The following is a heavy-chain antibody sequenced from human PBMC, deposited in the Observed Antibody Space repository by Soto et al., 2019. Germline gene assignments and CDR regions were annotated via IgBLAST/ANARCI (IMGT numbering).Heavy chain of an antibody. D-gene: IGHD5-12*01. J-gene: IGHJ4*02. CDR1: GFTFDDYA. CDR2: IAWNSGGI. CDR3: VKTSTAGGYWAPYYYDY. V-gene: IGHV3-9*01. Sequence: EVQLAESGGGLVQPGRSLRLSCEASGFTFDDYAMHWVRQVPGKGLEWVSGIAWNSGGIGYADSVKGRFTISRDNAKNSLYLQMDSLGPEDTAFYYCVKTSTAGGYWAPYYYDYWGQGTQVTVSS.